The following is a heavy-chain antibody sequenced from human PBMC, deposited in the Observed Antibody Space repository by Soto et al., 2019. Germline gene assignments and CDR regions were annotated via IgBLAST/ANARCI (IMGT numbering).Heavy chain of an antibody. D-gene: IGHD1-26*01. J-gene: IGHJ6*02. CDR2: IKQDGSEK. CDR3: ARTNSGSRPYYYYGMDV. V-gene: IGHV3-7*04. CDR1: GFTFSSYW. Sequence: PGGSLRLSCAASGFTFSSYWMSWVRQAPGKGLEWVANIKQDGSEKYYVDSVKGRFTISRDNAKNSLYLQMNSLRAEDTAVYYCARTNSGSRPYYYYGMDVWGPGTTVTVSS.